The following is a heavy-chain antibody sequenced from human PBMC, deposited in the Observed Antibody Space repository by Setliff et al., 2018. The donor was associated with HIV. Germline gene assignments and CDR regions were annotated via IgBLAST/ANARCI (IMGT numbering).Heavy chain of an antibody. CDR3: AKWFGEFFRAFDR. D-gene: IGHD3-10*01. CDR1: YY. CDR2: ISSRGSTI. J-gene: IGHJ3*01. V-gene: IGHV3-11*01. Sequence: YYWSWIRQAPGKGLEWVSYISSRGSTIYYADSVQGRFTISRDNSKNMLYLQMNSLRAEDTAVYYCAKWFGEFFRAFDRWGQGTMVTVSS.